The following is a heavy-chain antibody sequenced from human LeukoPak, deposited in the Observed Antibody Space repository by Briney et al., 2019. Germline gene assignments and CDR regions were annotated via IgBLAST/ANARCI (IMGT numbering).Heavy chain of an antibody. CDR1: GFTFSSYA. J-gene: IGHJ5*02. CDR3: AGDTHSSSWYDH. Sequence: GGSLRLSCAASGFTFSSYAMSWVRQAPGKGLEWVSFIYSDGNTYYGDSVKGRFTLSRDSSRNTLYLQMNSLTVDDTAVYYCAGDTHSSSWYDHWGQGTLVTVSS. V-gene: IGHV3-23*03. D-gene: IGHD6-19*01. CDR2: IYSDGNT.